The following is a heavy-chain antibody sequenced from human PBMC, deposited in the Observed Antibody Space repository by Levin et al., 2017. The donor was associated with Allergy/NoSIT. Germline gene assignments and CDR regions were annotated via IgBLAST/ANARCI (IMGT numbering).Heavy chain of an antibody. D-gene: IGHD5/OR15-5a*01. CDR2: LIPVFGPP. CDR1: GGTFGKHA. CDR3: ARAISVYNLKGSFEI. Sequence: SVKVSCKSSGGTFGKHAISWVRLAPGRGLEWIGGLIPVFGPPTYAQKFQDRVTITADDSTTTTYMELSSLRSEDTAVYYCARAISVYNLKGSFEIWGQGTVVTVSS. J-gene: IGHJ3*02. V-gene: IGHV1-69*13.